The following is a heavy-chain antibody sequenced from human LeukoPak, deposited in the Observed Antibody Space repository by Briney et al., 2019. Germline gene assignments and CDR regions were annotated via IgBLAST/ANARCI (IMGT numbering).Heavy chain of an antibody. V-gene: IGHV3-53*01. D-gene: IGHD2/OR15-2a*01. Sequence: PGGSLRLSCAASGFTFSNAWMSWVRQAPGKGVEWVSVIYSGGSTYYADSVNGRFTISRDNSKNTLYLQMNSLRAEDTAVYYCARDRNFLDVWGKGTTVTVSS. CDR2: IYSGGST. CDR3: ARDRNFLDV. CDR1: GFTFSNAW. J-gene: IGHJ6*04.